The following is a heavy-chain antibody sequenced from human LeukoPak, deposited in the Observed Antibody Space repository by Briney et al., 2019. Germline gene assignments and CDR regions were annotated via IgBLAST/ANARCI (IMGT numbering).Heavy chain of an antibody. J-gene: IGHJ4*02. CDR3: ASLGYSGYDYYFDY. D-gene: IGHD5-12*01. Sequence: PGGSLRLSCAASGFTFSDYYMSWIRQAPGKGLERVSYISSSGSTIYYADSVKGRFTISRDNAKNSLYLQMNSLRAEDTAVYYCASLGYSGYDYYFDYWGQGTLVTVSS. CDR2: ISSSGSTI. V-gene: IGHV3-11*01. CDR1: GFTFSDYY.